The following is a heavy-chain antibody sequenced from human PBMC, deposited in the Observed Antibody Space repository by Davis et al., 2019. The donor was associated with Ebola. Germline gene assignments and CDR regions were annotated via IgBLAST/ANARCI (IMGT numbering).Heavy chain of an antibody. Sequence: SVKVSCKPSGGTFRSYTISWVRQAPGQGLEWMGGIVPILGTSNHAQKFQGRVTITADESTSTAYMELNSLRAEDTAVYYCARAPPGSRFRLDHWGQGTLVTVSS. D-gene: IGHD1-1*01. CDR1: GGTFRSYT. J-gene: IGHJ4*02. CDR2: IVPILGTS. CDR3: ARAPPGSRFRLDH. V-gene: IGHV1-69*13.